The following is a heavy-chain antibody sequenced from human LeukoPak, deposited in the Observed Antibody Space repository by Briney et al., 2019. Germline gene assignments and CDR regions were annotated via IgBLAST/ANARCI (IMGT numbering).Heavy chain of an antibody. V-gene: IGHV3-66*01. D-gene: IGHD2-21*02. J-gene: IGHJ6*02. Sequence: GGSLRLSCAASGFTVGSSYMSWVRQAPGKGLEWVSVIYSGGSSYYGDSVKGRFTISRDNAKNSLYLQMNSLRAEDTAVYYCARDHCGGDCYQPYYYYYYGMDVWGQGTTVTVSS. CDR3: ARDHCGGDCYQPYYYYYYGMDV. CDR2: IYSGGSS. CDR1: GFTVGSSY.